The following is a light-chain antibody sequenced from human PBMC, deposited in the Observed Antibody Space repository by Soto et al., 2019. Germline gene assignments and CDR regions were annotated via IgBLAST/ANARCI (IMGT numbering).Light chain of an antibody. Sequence: IEITQSAATLSVSPGERATLSCRASQSVSSNLVWYQQKPGQAPRLLIYGASTRVTGIPARFSGSGSGTEFTLTISSLQSEDFANYYCHQYNNWPLTFGEGTKVDIK. J-gene: IGKJ4*01. V-gene: IGKV3-15*01. CDR2: GAS. CDR3: HQYNNWPLT. CDR1: QSVSSN.